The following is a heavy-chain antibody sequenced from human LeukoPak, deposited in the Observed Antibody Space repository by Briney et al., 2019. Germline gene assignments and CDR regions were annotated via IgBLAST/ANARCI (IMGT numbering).Heavy chain of an antibody. CDR3: ARDLFGYSYGETYQH. J-gene: IGHJ1*01. CDR1: GYTFTGYY. CDR2: INPNSGGT. V-gene: IGHV1-2*02. Sequence: ASVTVSCKASGYTFTGYYMHWVRQAPGQGLEWMGWINPNSGGTNYAQKFQGRVTMTRDTSISTAYMELSRLRSDDTAVYYCARDLFGYSYGETYQHWGQGTLVTVSS. D-gene: IGHD5-18*01.